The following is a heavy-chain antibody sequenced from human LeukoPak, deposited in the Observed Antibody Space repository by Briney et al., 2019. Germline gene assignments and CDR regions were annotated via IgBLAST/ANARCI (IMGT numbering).Heavy chain of an antibody. CDR1: GFTFSSYW. CDR2: IKQDGSEK. Sequence: GGSLRLSCAASGFTFSSYWMSWVRQAPGKGLEWVANIKQDGSEKYYVDSVKGRFTISRDNAKNSLYLQMNSLRAEDTAVYYCARDGGSDWYAYYYYYGMDVWGQGTTVTVSS. V-gene: IGHV3-7*03. D-gene: IGHD6-19*01. J-gene: IGHJ6*02. CDR3: ARDGGSDWYAYYYYYGMDV.